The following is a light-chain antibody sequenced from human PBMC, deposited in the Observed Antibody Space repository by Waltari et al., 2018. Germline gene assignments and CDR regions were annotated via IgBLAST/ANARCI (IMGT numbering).Light chain of an antibody. Sequence: QSALTQPPSASGSPGQSVTISCTGTSSDVGIYNYVSWYQQYPGKAPKVMIYEVNKLPSGVPDRFSGSKFGNTASLTVSGLQAEDEADYYCSSYAGGNKFVFGTGTKVTVL. CDR1: SSDVGIYNY. CDR3: SSYAGGNKFV. CDR2: EVN. V-gene: IGLV2-8*01. J-gene: IGLJ1*01.